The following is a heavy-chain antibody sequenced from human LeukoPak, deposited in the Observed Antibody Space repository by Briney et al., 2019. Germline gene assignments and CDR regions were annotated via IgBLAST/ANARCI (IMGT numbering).Heavy chain of an antibody. CDR3: ARRIAAAGTPYYFDY. CDR2: INPNSGGT. Sequence: GASVKVSCKASGYTFTGYYMHWVRQAPGQGLEWMGWINPNSGGTNYAQKFQGRVTMTRDTSISTAYMELGWLRSDDTAVYYCARRIAAAGTPYYFDYWGQGTLVTVSS. D-gene: IGHD6-13*01. V-gene: IGHV1-2*02. J-gene: IGHJ4*02. CDR1: GYTFTGYY.